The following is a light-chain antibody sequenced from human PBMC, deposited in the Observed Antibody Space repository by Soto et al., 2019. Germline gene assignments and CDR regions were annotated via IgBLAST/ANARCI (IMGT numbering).Light chain of an antibody. CDR3: ATWDENLDGYV. CDR1: RSNIGSNT. J-gene: IGLJ1*01. V-gene: IGLV1-44*01. Sequence: QSVLTQPPSASGAPGQRVTISCSGSRSNIGSNTVNWYQQLPGTAPKLLIYSHNQRPSGVPDRFSVSKSGTSASLAISGLQSDDEAAYYCATWDENLDGYVFGTGTKLTVL. CDR2: SHN.